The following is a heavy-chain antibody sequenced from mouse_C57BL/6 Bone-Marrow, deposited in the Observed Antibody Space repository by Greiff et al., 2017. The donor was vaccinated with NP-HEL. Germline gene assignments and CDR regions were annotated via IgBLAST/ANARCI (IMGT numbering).Heavy chain of an antibody. CDR1: GYTFTSYW. CDR2: IYPGNSDA. J-gene: IGHJ2*01. V-gene: IGHV1-5*01. CDR3: TREETVSYFDY. D-gene: IGHD1-1*01. Sequence: EVQLQQSGTVLARPGASVKMSCKTSGYTFTSYWMHWVKQRPGQGLEWIGAIYPGNSDASYNQKFKGKAKLTAVTSASTAYMELSSLTNEDSAVYYCTREETVSYFDYWGQGTTLTVSS.